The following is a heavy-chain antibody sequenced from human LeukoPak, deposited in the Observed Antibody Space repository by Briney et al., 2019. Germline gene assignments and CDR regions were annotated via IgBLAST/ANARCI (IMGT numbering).Heavy chain of an antibody. J-gene: IGHJ6*02. CDR2: IKQDESEK. V-gene: IGHV3-7*01. CDR1: GFTFSSYW. D-gene: IGHD6-19*01. Sequence: GGSLRLSCAASGFTFSSYWMSWVRQAPGKGLEWVANIKQDESEKYYVDSVKGRFTISRDNAKNSLYLQMNSLRAEDTAVYYCARDRIRGSGWADYYYGMDVWGQGTTVTVSS. CDR3: ARDRIRGSGWADYYYGMDV.